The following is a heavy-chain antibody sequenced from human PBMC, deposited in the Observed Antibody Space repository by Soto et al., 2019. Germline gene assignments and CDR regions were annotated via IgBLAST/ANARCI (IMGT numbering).Heavy chain of an antibody. CDR1: GTIFSSYT. J-gene: IGHJ6*01. V-gene: IGHV1-69*02. CDR2: IIPILGET. CDR3: ASGLGGRLDA. Sequence: QVQLVQSGAEVKKPGSSVRVSCKASGTIFSSYTISWVRQAPGQGLEWMGRIIPILGETNSAQKFQGRVTLXPDESTNTAYLELYSARLEDTAVYYCASGLGGRLDAWGQGGTGTVSS.